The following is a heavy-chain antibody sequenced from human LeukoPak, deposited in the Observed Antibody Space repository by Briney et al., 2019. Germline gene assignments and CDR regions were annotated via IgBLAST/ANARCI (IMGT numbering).Heavy chain of an antibody. CDR3: TRDLLVGATPGDY. D-gene: IGHD1-26*01. V-gene: IGHV3-74*01. CDR1: GFTFSNYW. CDR2: IKTDGSST. Sequence: GRSLRLSCAASGFTFSNYWMHWVRQAPGKGLVWVSRIKTDGSSTSYADSVKGRFTISRDNAKNTLYLQLNSLRVEDTAIYYCTRDLLVGATPGDYWGQGTLVTVSS. J-gene: IGHJ4*02.